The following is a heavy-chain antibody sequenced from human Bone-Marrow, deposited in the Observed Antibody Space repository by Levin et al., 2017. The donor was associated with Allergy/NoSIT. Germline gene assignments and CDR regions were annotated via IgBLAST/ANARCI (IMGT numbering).Heavy chain of an antibody. Sequence: QSQTLSLTCTVSDDSISSIDYYWVWIRQPPGKGLEWIGTIYYSGNTYYNPSLKSRVTISVDTSKNHFSLKLSAVTAADTSVYYCASGRGYGSGSYYHTFDYWGQGTLVTVSS. CDR1: DDSISSIDYY. J-gene: IGHJ4*02. CDR3: ASGRGYGSGSYYHTFDY. D-gene: IGHD3-10*01. V-gene: IGHV4-39*01. CDR2: IYYSGNT.